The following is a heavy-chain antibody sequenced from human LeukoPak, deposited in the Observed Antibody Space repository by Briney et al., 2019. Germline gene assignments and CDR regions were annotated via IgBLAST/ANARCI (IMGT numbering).Heavy chain of an antibody. D-gene: IGHD3-22*01. J-gene: IGHJ5*02. CDR1: GFTFSSYS. CDR2: ISSSSSYI. Sequence: PGGSLRLSCAASGFTFSSYSMNWVRQAPGKGLEWVSSISSSSSYIYYADSVKGRVTISRDNTKNSLYLQMNSLRDEDTAVYYCARAGNGYRYWFDPWGQGTLVTVSS. CDR3: ARAGNGYRYWFDP. V-gene: IGHV3-21*01.